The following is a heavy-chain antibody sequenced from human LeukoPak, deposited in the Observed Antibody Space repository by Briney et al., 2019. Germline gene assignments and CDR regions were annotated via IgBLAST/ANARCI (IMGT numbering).Heavy chain of an antibody. Sequence: GGSLRLSCAASGFTFSSYAMSWVRQAPGKGLEWVSSISYSSSYIYYADSVKGRFTISRDNAKNSLYLQMNSLRAEDTALYYCARGRIHLWPFDYWGQGTLVTVSS. CDR2: ISYSSSYI. V-gene: IGHV3-21*01. CDR1: GFTFSSYA. CDR3: ARGRIHLWPFDY. J-gene: IGHJ4*02. D-gene: IGHD5-18*01.